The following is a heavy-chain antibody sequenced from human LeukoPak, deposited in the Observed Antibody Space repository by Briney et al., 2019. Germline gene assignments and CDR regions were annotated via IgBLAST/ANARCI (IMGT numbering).Heavy chain of an antibody. CDR2: ITSDSRYR. CDR1: GFSFSTYN. CDR3: AELGITMIGGV. V-gene: IGHV3-21*01. D-gene: IGHD3-10*02. J-gene: IGHJ6*04. Sequence: PGGSLRLSCEASGFSFSTYNMNWVRQAPGRGLEWISSITSDSRYRYYADSVKGRFTISRDNAKNSLYLQMNSLRAEDTAVYYCAELGITMIGGVWGKGTTVTISS.